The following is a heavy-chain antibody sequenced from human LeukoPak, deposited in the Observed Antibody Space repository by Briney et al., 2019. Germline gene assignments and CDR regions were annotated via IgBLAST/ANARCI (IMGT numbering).Heavy chain of an antibody. J-gene: IGHJ4*02. D-gene: IGHD3-9*01. CDR1: GYTFSKYA. CDR2: ISAYNGNT. V-gene: IGHV1-18*01. CDR3: ARAFNTPSLTGYYNFDY. Sequence: ASVKVSCKASGYTFSKYAISWVRQAPGHGLEWMGWISAYNGNTNYAQKVQGRVSMTTDTSTSTAYMGLRSLRSDDTAVYFCARAFNTPSLTGYYNFDYWGQGTLVTVSS.